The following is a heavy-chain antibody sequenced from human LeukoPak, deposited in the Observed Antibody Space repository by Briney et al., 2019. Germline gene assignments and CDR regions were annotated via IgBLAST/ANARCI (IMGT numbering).Heavy chain of an antibody. D-gene: IGHD6-13*01. CDR2: INPNSGGT. V-gene: IGHV1-2*02. J-gene: IGHJ4*02. Sequence: ASVKVSCKASGYTFTDYYLHWVRQAPGQGLEWMGWINPNSGGTNYAQKFQGRVTMTGDTSISTAYMELSRLRSDDTAVYYCARDQQQLGNFDYWGQGTLVTVSS. CDR3: ARDQQQLGNFDY. CDR1: GYTFTDYY.